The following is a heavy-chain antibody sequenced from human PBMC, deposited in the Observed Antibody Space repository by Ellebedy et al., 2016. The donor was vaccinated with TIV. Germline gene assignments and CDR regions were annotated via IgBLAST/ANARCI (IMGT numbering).Heavy chain of an antibody. CDR2: ISSHGQTT. CDR3: TKEGAEAGRPAYLSYDH. D-gene: IGHD6-19*01. V-gene: IGHV3-30*18. CDR1: GFRFSTHG. J-gene: IGHJ4*02. Sequence: PGGSLRLSRAASGFRFSTHGMHWVRQAPGKGLEWVAVISSHGQTTYYADSVKGRFTISRDNSKDTLDLQMNSLTPEDTAVYYCTKEGAEAGRPAYLSYDHWGQGTLVTVSS.